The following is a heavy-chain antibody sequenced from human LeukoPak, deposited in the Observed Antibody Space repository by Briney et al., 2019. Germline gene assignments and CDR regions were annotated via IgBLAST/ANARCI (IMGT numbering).Heavy chain of an antibody. D-gene: IGHD1-26*01. CDR1: GLTFSSNY. CDR2: IYSGGST. J-gene: IGHJ4*02. V-gene: IGHV3-53*01. CDR3: ARDGLVGALDY. Sequence: GGSLRLSCAASGLTFSSNYMSWVRQAPGKGLEWVSVIYSGGSTYYADSVKGRFTISRDNSKNTLYLQMNSLRAEDTAVYYCARDGLVGALDYWGQGTLVTVSS.